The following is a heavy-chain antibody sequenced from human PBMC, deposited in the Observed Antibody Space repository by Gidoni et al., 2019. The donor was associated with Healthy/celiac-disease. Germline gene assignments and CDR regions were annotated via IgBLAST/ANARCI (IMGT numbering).Heavy chain of an antibody. D-gene: IGHD5-12*01. CDR2: IYPGDSDT. J-gene: IGHJ4*02. CDR1: GYSFTSYW. V-gene: IGHV5-51*01. Sequence: EVQLVQSGAEVKKPGESLKISCKGSGYSFTSYWIGWVRQMPGKGLEGMVIIYPGDSDTRYSPSFQGQVTISADKSISTAYLQWSSLKASDTAMYYCARNWAVEMATIDYFDYWGQGTLVTVSS. CDR3: ARNWAVEMATIDYFDY.